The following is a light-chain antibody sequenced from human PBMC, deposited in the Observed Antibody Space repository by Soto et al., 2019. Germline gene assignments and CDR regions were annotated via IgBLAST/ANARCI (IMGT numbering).Light chain of an antibody. CDR2: SNN. CDR1: SSNIGSNA. Sequence: QSVLTQPPSASGTPGQRVTISCSGSSSNIGSNAVNWYQQLPGTAPTLLIYSNNQRLSGVPDRFSGSKSGTSASLAVNGLQSEDEADYYCAAWDDSLNGPLFGGGTKVTVL. V-gene: IGLV1-44*01. CDR3: AAWDDSLNGPL. J-gene: IGLJ3*02.